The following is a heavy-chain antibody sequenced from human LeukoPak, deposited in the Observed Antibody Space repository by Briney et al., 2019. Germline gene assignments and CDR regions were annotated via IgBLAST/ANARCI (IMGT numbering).Heavy chain of an antibody. V-gene: IGHV3-11*04. Sequence: PGGSLRLSYAASGFTFSDYYMSWIRQAPGKGLEWVSYISSSGSTIYYADSVKGRFTISRDNAKNSLYPQMNSLRAEDTAVYYCARETRWLQLPDWFDPWGQGTLVTVSS. CDR3: ARETRWLQLPDWFDP. CDR1: GFTFSDYY. D-gene: IGHD5-24*01. J-gene: IGHJ5*02. CDR2: ISSSGSTI.